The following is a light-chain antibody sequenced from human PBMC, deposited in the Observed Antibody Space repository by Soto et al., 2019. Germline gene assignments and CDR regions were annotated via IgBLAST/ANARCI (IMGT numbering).Light chain of an antibody. V-gene: IGLV2-8*01. J-gene: IGLJ3*02. CDR3: SSFASRNTWV. CDR1: SSDVGAYNY. CDR2: EVT. Sequence: QSALTQPPSASGSPGQSVTISCTGTSSDVGAYNYVSWYQQHAGKAPKLVIYEVTKRPSWVPDRFSGSKSANTASLTVSGLQAEDEADYYCSSFASRNTWVFGGGTKLTVL.